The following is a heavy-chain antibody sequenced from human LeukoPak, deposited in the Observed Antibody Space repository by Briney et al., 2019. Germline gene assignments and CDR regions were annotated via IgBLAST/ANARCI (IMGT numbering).Heavy chain of an antibody. J-gene: IGHJ6*04. CDR3: ARGPGITIFGVVIISPVGLDV. Sequence: SETLSLTCAVYGGSFSGYYWRWIRQPPGKGLEWIGEINHSGSTNYNPSLKSRVTISVDTSKNQFSLKLSSVTAADTAVYYCARGPGITIFGVVIISPVGLDVWGKGTTVTVSS. D-gene: IGHD3-3*01. CDR2: INHSGST. V-gene: IGHV4-34*01. CDR1: GGSFSGYY.